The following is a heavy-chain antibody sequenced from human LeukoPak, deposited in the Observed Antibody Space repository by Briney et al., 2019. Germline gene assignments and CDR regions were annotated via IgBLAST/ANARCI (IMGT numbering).Heavy chain of an antibody. CDR1: GYSFTGYY. V-gene: IGHV1-2*02. CDR3: ARAQSTSCYADY. J-gene: IGHJ4*02. D-gene: IGHD2-2*01. Sequence: ASVKVSCKASGYSFTGYYMHWVRQAPGQGLEWMGWINPKSGGTNYAQKFQGRVTMTRDTSISTAYMELSRLRSDDTAVYYCARAQSTSCYADYWGQGTLVTVSS. CDR2: INPKSGGT.